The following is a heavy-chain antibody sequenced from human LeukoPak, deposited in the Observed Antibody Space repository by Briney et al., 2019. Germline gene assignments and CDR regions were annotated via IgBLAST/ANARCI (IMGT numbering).Heavy chain of an antibody. CDR2: IKLDGSEK. J-gene: IGHJ3*02. Sequence: GGSLRLSCVASGFTFSSYWMTWVRQAPGKGLEWVANIKLDGSEKYYVDSVKGRFTISRDNAKNSLYLLMNSLRAEDTAVYYCAKEDSSSWSPNTDAFDIWGRGTMVTVSS. CDR1: GFTFSSYW. D-gene: IGHD6-13*01. V-gene: IGHV3-7*01. CDR3: AKEDSSSWSPNTDAFDI.